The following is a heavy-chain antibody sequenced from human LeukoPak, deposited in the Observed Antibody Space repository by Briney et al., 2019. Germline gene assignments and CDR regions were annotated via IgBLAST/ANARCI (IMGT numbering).Heavy chain of an antibody. CDR1: GFTFDDYG. Sequence: GESLRLSSAASGFTFDDYGMSWVRPAPGKGLEWVSGINWKGGRAGYADSVKGRFTISRDNAKNSLYLQMNSLRAEDTAVYYCAKDRRLAAFDYGGQGTLVTVSS. V-gene: IGHV3-20*03. J-gene: IGHJ4*02. CDR2: INWKGGRA. CDR3: AKDRRLAAFDY. D-gene: IGHD6-25*01.